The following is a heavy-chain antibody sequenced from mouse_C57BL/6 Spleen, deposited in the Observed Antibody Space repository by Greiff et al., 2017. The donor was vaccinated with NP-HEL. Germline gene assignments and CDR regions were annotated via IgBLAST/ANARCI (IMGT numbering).Heavy chain of an antibody. J-gene: IGHJ2*01. D-gene: IGHD1-1*01. V-gene: IGHV1-50*01. CDR1: GYTFTSYW. CDR3: ARFGNYYGSSYDYFDY. Sequence: QVQLQQPGAELVKPGASVKLSCKASGYTFTSYWMQWVKQRPGQGLEWIGELDPSDSYTNYNQKFKGKATLTVDTSSSTAYMQLSSLTSEDSAVYYCARFGNYYGSSYDYFDYWGQGTTLTVSS. CDR2: LDPSDSYT.